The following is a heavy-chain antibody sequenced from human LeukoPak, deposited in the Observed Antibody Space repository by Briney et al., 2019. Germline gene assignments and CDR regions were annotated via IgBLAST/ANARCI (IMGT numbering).Heavy chain of an antibody. D-gene: IGHD3-10*01. CDR2: IYYSGSST. V-gene: IGHV4-59*01. CDR1: GGSMSGFF. Sequence: SETLSLTCTVSGGSMSGFFWTWIRQPPGRELEGIGSIYYSGSSTKYNPSLKSRVTISVDTSKSQFSLNMTSATAADTAVYYCARTSRHFYGSGTNSTPWPAGMDVWGQGTTVTVSS. J-gene: IGHJ6*02. CDR3: ARTSRHFYGSGTNSTPWPAGMDV.